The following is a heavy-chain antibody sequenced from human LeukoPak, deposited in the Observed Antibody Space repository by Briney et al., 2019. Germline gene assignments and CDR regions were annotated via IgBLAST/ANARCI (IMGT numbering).Heavy chain of an antibody. J-gene: IGHJ3*02. CDR2: IIPIFGTA. D-gene: IGHD2-15*01. V-gene: IGHV1-69*05. CDR1: GGTFSSYA. CDR3: ASSRPYLCSGGSCYVFDI. Sequence: SVKVSCKASGGTFSSYAISWVRQAPGQGLEWMGGIIPIFGTANYAQKFQGRVTITTDESTSTAYMELSSLRSEDTAVYYCASSRPYLCSGGSCYVFDIWGQGTMVTVSS.